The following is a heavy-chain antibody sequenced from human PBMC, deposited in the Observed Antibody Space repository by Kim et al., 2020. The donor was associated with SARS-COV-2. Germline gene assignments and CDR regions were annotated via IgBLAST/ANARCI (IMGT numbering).Heavy chain of an antibody. Sequence: GGSLRLSCAASGFTFSSYWMHWVRQAPGKGLVWVSRINSDGSSTSYADSVKGRFTISRDNAKNTLYLQMNSLRAEDTAVYYCATAYCGGDCYSSYYYGMDVWGQGTTVTVSS. V-gene: IGHV3-74*01. CDR3: ATAYCGGDCYSSYYYGMDV. D-gene: IGHD2-21*02. CDR2: INSDGSST. J-gene: IGHJ6*02. CDR1: GFTFSSYW.